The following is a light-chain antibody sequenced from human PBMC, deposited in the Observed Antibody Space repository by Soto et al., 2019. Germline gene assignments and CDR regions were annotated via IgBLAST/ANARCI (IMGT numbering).Light chain of an antibody. J-gene: IGKJ4*01. Sequence: EILLPQSPCTLALSPGDRATLSCRASQTVSRRYLAWYQQIPGQAPRLLIYGASSRATGIPERFSGSGSGTDFTLTISRLEPEDFEVYYCQQYGSSPLTFGGGTKVDIK. CDR2: GAS. CDR1: QTVSRRY. V-gene: IGKV3-20*01. CDR3: QQYGSSPLT.